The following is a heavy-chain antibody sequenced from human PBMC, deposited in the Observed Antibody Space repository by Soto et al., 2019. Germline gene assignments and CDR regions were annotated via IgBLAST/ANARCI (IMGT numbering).Heavy chain of an antibody. J-gene: IGHJ4*02. CDR1: GYTFTSYG. CDR2: INAYNGQT. CDR3: ARKDGGTWDS. D-gene: IGHD2-15*01. V-gene: IGHV1-18*04. Sequence: GSVKVSCKTSGYTFTSYGIRWVRQAPGQGLEWMGWINAYNGQTDYAQKLQGRVTMTTDISPRTTYMDLRSMRSDDTAVYYGARKDGGTWDSWGQGTVVTVSS.